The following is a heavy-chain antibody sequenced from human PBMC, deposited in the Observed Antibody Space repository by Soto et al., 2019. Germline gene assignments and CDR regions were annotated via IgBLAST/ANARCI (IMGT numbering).Heavy chain of an antibody. D-gene: IGHD2-15*01. CDR1: GGSFSGYY. V-gene: IGHV4-34*01. CDR2: INHSGST. Sequence: QVQLQQWGAGLLKPSETLSLTCAVYGGSFSGYYWSWIRQPPGKGLEWIGEINHSGSTNYNPFLKSRVTISVDTSKNQFSLKLSSVTAADTAVYYCARGRRWYCSGGSCSRYYYYYYGMDVWGQGTTVTVSS. CDR3: ARGRRWYCSGGSCSRYYYYYYGMDV. J-gene: IGHJ6*02.